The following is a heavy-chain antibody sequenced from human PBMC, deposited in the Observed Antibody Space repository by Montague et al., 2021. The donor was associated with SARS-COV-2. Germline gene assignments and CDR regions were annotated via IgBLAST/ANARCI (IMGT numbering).Heavy chain of an antibody. CDR2: IYWDDDK. V-gene: IGHV2-5*02. D-gene: IGHD4-17*01. CDR3: VHSYADYLFDX. CDR1: GFSLRTSGVG. Sequence: PALVKPTQTLTLTCTFSGFSLRTSGVGVGWIRQPPGKALEWLALIYWDDDKRYSPSLKSRLTITKDTSKNQVVLTMTNMDPVDTATYYCVHSYADYLFDXWGQGTLVSVSS. J-gene: IGHJ4*02.